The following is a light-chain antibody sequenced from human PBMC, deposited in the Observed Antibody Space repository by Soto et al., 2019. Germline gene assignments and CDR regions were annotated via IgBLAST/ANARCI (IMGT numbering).Light chain of an antibody. CDR1: QSVTSS. Sequence: EIVLTQSPATPSLSPGDRATLSCRASQSVTSSLAWFQQKPGQAPRLLIYDVSRRATAIPARFSGSGSGTDFTLTISSLEPEDFAVYYCQQRTTWPTFGGGTKVDI. J-gene: IGKJ4*01. CDR3: QQRTTWPT. CDR2: DVS. V-gene: IGKV3-11*01.